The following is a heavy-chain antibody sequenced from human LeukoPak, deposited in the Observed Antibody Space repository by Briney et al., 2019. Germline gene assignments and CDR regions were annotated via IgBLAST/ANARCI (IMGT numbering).Heavy chain of an antibody. V-gene: IGHV1-8*01. D-gene: IGHD3-22*01. Sequence: ASVKVSCKASGYTFSGYDIHWVRQATGQGLEWMGWMNPNSGNTAYAQNFRGRVTMTRDTSITTAYMELNSLRSEDTAVYYCARVHSSGQDWGQGTLVTVSS. CDR1: GYTFSGYD. CDR2: MNPNSGNT. J-gene: IGHJ4*02. CDR3: ARVHSSGQD.